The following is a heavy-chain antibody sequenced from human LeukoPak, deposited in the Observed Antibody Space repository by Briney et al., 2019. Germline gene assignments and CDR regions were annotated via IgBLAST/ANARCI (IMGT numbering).Heavy chain of an antibody. V-gene: IGHV4-59*01. J-gene: IGHJ2*01. CDR1: GGSISSFY. CDR2: IYSSGST. CDR3: ARGSKDSTWPGGYFDL. Sequence: PSETLSLTCTVSGGSISSFYWSWVRQTPGEGLECIGYIYSSGSTNYNPSLKSRVTMSVDTSNKQFSLKLNSATAADTAVYYCARGSKDSTWPGGYFDLWGRGTLVTVSS. D-gene: IGHD6-13*01.